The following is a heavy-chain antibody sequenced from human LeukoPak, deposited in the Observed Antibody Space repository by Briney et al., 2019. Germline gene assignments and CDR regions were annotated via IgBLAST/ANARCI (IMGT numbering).Heavy chain of an antibody. D-gene: IGHD1-26*01. Sequence: ASVKVSCKASGYTFTGYYMHWVRQAPGQGLEWMGWINPNSGGTNYAQTFQGRVTMTRDTSISTAYMELSRLRSDDTAVYYCARRGSAVGGSYYSFDYWGQGTLVTVSS. J-gene: IGHJ4*02. CDR3: ARRGSAVGGSYYSFDY. V-gene: IGHV1-2*02. CDR2: INPNSGGT. CDR1: GYTFTGYY.